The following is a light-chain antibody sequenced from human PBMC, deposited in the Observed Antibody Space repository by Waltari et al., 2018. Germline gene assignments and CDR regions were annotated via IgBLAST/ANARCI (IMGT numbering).Light chain of an antibody. V-gene: IGLV1-47*01. CDR3: AAWDDKLRGRAV. CDR1: SSNIGSNY. J-gene: IGLJ3*02. Sequence: QSLLTQPPSASGTPGQRVTISCSGSSSNIGSNYVFWYQQLPGTAPKLLIYTNDQRPSGVPDRFSASKSCTSASRTISGLRSEDEADYYCAAWDDKLRGRAVFGGGTKLTVL. CDR2: TND.